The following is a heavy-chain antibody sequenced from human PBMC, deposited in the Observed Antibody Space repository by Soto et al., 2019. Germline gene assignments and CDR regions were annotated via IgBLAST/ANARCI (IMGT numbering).Heavy chain of an antibody. CDR3: ARGPRGVYGNDY. D-gene: IGHD2-8*02. CDR2: INMDGSVT. CDR1: GVTFSSDW. Sequence: GGSLRLSCVASGVTFSSDWMHGVRQGAGKGLVWVSRINMDGSVTNYADSVKGRFTISRDNAKNTVYLQMNSLRVEDTAVYYCARGPRGVYGNDYWGQGALVTVSS. J-gene: IGHJ4*02. V-gene: IGHV3-74*01.